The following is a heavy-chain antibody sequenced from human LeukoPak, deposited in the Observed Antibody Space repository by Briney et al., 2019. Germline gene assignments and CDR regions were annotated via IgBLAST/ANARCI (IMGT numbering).Heavy chain of an antibody. V-gene: IGHV1-46*01. CDR3: ARNVGSGFGY. CDR1: GYTFSSYY. D-gene: IGHD1-1*01. CDR2: INPSGGST. Sequence: ASVKVSCKASGYTFSSYYIHWLRQAPGQGLEWMGFINPSGGSTSYAQKFQGRVTMTRDTSTSAVYMELSSLRSEDTAMYYCARNVGSGFGYWGQGTLVTVSS. J-gene: IGHJ4*02.